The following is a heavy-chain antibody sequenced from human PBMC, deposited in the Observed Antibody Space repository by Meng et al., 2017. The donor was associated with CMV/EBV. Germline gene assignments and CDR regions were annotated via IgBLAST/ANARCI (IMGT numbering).Heavy chain of an antibody. J-gene: IGHJ5*02. CDR3: ARGVGGWFDP. D-gene: IGHD1-26*01. V-gene: IGHV4-34*01. CDR1: GGSFSGYY. Sequence: QGKPQEWGAGLLKPSETLSLTCAVYGGSFSGYYWSWIRQPPGKGLEWIGEINHSGSTNYNPSLKSRVTISVDTSKNQFSLKLSSVTAADTAVYYCARGVGGWFDPWGQGTLVTVSS. CDR2: INHSGST.